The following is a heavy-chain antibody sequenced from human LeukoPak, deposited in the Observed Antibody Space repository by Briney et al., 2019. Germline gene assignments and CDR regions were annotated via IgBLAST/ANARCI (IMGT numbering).Heavy chain of an antibody. J-gene: IGHJ3*02. CDR1: GGSLSSYY. D-gene: IGHD2-2*01. Sequence: SDTLSLTCAVYGGSLSSYYWSWVRQPPGKGLDWIGEIDERGRTKCNPALKSRVTISVDTSKNQISLKLRSLTAADTAVYYCARPQYCSITTCSGPLAIWGQGTVVTVSS. CDR2: IDERGRT. CDR3: ARPQYCSITTCSGPLAI. V-gene: IGHV4-34*01.